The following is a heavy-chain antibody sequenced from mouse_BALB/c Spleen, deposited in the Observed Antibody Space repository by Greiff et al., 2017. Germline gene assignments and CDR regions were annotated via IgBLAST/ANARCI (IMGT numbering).Heavy chain of an antibody. J-gene: IGHJ4*01. CDR3: ARGGTTGMDY. D-gene: IGHD1-1*01. V-gene: IGHV1S41*01. CDR2: IAPGSGST. CDR1: GYTFTSYW. Sequence: DLVKPGASVKLSCKASGYTFTSYWINWIKQRPGQGLEWIGRIAPGSGSTYYNEMFKGKATLTVDTSSSTAYIQLSSLSSEDSAVYFCARGGTTGMDYWGQGTSVTVSS.